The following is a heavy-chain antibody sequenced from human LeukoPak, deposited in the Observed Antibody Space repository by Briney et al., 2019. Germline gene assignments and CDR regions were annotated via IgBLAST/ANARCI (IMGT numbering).Heavy chain of an antibody. CDR1: GYTFTSYG. J-gene: IGHJ4*02. CDR2: ISAYNGNT. D-gene: IGHD3-3*01. CDR3: ARVLLRFLEWSDDY. Sequence: EASVKVSRKASGYTFTSYGISWVRQAPGQGLEWMGWISAYNGNTNYAQKLQGRVTMTTDTSTSTAYMELRSLRSDDTAVYYCARVLLRFLEWSDDYWGQGTLVTVSS. V-gene: IGHV1-18*01.